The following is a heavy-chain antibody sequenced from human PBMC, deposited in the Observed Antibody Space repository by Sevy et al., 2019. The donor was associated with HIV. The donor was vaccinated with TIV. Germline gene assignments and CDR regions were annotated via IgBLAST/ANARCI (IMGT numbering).Heavy chain of an antibody. V-gene: IGHV4-59*12. CDR2: IYYSGST. CDR1: GGSMSTYY. J-gene: IGHJ6*02. CDR3: ARDWYSSSRFMDV. Sequence: SETMSLTCTVSGGSMSTYYWSWIRQPPGKGLEWIGYIYYSGSTNYNPYLKSRVTMSVDTSKNQFSLKLSSVTAADTAMYYCARDWYSSSRFMDVWGQVNTVTISS. D-gene: IGHD6-13*01.